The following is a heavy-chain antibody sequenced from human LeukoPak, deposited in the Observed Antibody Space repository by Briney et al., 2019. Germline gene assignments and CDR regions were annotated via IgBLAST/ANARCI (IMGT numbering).Heavy chain of an antibody. CDR3: ARDLRKVEATKDY. Sequence: ETLSLTCTVSGGSISSYYWSWVRQAPGKGLEWVASIKQDGSEKFYVDSVKGRFTISRDNAKNSVYLQLNSLRAEDTAVYYCARDLRKVEATKDYWGQGTLVTVSS. J-gene: IGHJ4*02. V-gene: IGHV3-7*01. CDR2: IKQDGSEK. D-gene: IGHD1-1*01. CDR1: GGSISSYY.